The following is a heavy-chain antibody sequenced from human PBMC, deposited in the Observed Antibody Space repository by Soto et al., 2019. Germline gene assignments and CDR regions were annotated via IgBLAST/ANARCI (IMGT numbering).Heavy chain of an antibody. J-gene: IGHJ4*02. CDR3: AKDQGSSWYEIDY. D-gene: IGHD6-13*01. CDR2: ISGSGGST. V-gene: IGHV3-23*01. Sequence: GGSLRLSCAASGFTFSNYAVTWVRQAPGKGLEWVSTISGSGGSTYYADSVEGRFTISRDNSKNTLYLQMNSLRAEDTAVYYCAKDQGSSWYEIDYWGQGTLVTVSS. CDR1: GFTFSNYA.